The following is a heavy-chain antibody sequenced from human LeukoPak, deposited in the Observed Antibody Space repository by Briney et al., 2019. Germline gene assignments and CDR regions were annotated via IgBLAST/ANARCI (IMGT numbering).Heavy chain of an antibody. J-gene: IGHJ4*02. V-gene: IGHV3-21*01. D-gene: IGHD1-26*01. CDR2: ISSSTSYI. CDR1: GFTFSSYS. CDR3: ARHGGSYWYGGSDY. Sequence: PGGSLRLSCAASGFTFSSYSMNWVRQAPGKGLEWVSSISSSTSYIYYADSVKGRSTISRDNAKNSLYLQMNSLRAEDTAVYYCARHGGSYWYGGSDYWGQGTLVTVSS.